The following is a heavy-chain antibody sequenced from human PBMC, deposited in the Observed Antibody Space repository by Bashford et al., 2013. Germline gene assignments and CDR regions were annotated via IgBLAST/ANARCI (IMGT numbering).Heavy chain of an antibody. D-gene: IGHD3-3*01. Sequence: VRQAPGKGLEWVSSISSSSSYIYYADSVKGRFTISRDNAKNSLYLQMNSLRAEDTAVYYCARDVHYDSYLAYWGQGTLVTVSS. J-gene: IGHJ4*02. CDR2: ISSSSSYI. V-gene: IGHV3-21*01. CDR3: ARDVHYDSYLAY.